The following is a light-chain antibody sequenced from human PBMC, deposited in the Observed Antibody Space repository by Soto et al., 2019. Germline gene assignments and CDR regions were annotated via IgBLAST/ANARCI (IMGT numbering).Light chain of an antibody. CDR2: KAT. V-gene: IGKV1-5*03. CDR3: RHYNTYSPPYT. J-gene: IGKJ2*01. Sequence: DIQMTQSPSTLPASVGDRVTITCRASQSISYWLAWYQQKPGKAPNLLIYKATSLESGVPSRFSGSGSGTEFTLTITSLQPDDFATYYCRHYNTYSPPYTFGQGTRLEIK. CDR1: QSISYW.